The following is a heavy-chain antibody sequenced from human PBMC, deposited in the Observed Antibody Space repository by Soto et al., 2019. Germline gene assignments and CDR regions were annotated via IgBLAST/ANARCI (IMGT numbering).Heavy chain of an antibody. Sequence: QVQLVQSGAEVKKPGSSVKVSCKASGGTFSSYAISWVRQAPGQGLEWMGGIIPIFGTANYAQKFQGRVTITADESTSTAYMELSSLRSEDTAVYYWARSTYYYGSGSYLSFDYWGQGTLVTVSS. D-gene: IGHD3-10*01. CDR2: IIPIFGTA. CDR3: ARSTYYYGSGSYLSFDY. J-gene: IGHJ4*02. CDR1: GGTFSSYA. V-gene: IGHV1-69*12.